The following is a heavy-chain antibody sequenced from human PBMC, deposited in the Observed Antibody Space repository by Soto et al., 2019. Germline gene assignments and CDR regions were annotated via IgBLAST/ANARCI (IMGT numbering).Heavy chain of an antibody. CDR1: GYTFTSYD. CDR2: MNPNSGNT. D-gene: IGHD3-3*01. Sequence: ASVKVSCKASGYTFTSYDINWVRQATGQGLEWMGWMNPNSGNTGYAQKFQGRVTMTRNTSISTAYMELSSLRSEDTAVYYCARGRPVEWLYKSPIDYWGQGTLVTVSS. J-gene: IGHJ4*02. V-gene: IGHV1-8*01. CDR3: ARGRPVEWLYKSPIDY.